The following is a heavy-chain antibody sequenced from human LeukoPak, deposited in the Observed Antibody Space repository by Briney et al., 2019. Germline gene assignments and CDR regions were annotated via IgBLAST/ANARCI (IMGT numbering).Heavy chain of an antibody. CDR1: GFTFSDYY. CDR2: ISISSSYI. J-gene: IGHJ3*02. CDR3: ARVTIIKAVEALDI. D-gene: IGHD6-19*01. Sequence: GGSLRLTCAASGFTFSDYYMNWVRQAPGKGLEWVSSISISSSYIYYADSVKGRFTMSRDNAKNSLYLQMNSLRAEDTAVYYCARVTIIKAVEALDIWGQGTMVTVSS. V-gene: IGHV3-21*01.